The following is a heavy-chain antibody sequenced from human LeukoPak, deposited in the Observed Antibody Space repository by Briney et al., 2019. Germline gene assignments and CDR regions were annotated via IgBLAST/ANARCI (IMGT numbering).Heavy chain of an antibody. CDR1: GYTFTGYY. Sequence: ASVKVSCKASGYTFTGYYMHWVRQAPGQGLEWMGWINPNSGGTNYAQKFQGRVTMARDTSISTAYMELSRLRSDDTAVYYCARGREYYYDSIDYWGQGTLVTVSS. CDR3: ARGREYYYDSIDY. CDR2: INPNSGGT. V-gene: IGHV1-2*02. J-gene: IGHJ4*02. D-gene: IGHD3-22*01.